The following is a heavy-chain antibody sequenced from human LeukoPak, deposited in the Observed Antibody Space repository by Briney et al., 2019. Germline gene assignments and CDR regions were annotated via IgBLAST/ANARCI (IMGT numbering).Heavy chain of an antibody. CDR1: GGSISSSGYY. J-gene: IGHJ4*02. CDR2: SHYSRTT. CDR3: ARRTYYYDSSGYYSY. V-gene: IGHV4-39*01. D-gene: IGHD3-22*01. Sequence: SETLSLTCTVSGGSISSSGYYWGWIRQPPGKALEWIGSSHYSRTTYYNPSLKSRVTISVDTSKSQLSLKMSSMSAADTAMYYCARRTYYYDSSGYYSYWGQGTLVTVSS.